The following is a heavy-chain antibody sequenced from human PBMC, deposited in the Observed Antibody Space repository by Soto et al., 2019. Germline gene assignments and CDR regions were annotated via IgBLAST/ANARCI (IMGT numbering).Heavy chain of an antibody. J-gene: IGHJ6*02. CDR1: GGTFSNYA. D-gene: IGHD6-19*01. CDR3: AGVEAVAGLYNYHGLDV. V-gene: IGHV1-69*12. Sequence: QVQLVQSGAEVKKPGSSVKVSCKVSGGTFSNYAIDWVRLAPGHGLEWMGGIVPIFGTTYYTQKFQGRATIIADDSTTTAYLEMGSLRSEDSAIYYCAGVEAVAGLYNYHGLDVWGQGTAVTVSS. CDR2: IVPIFGTT.